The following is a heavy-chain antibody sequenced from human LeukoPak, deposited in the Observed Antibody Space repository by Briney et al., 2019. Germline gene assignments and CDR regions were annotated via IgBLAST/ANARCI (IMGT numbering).Heavy chain of an antibody. CDR2: TSSSGRTT. CDR3: ARLSLYYNMDV. CDR1: GFTFSDYY. V-gene: IGHV3-11*04. J-gene: IGHJ6*03. Sequence: GGSLRLSCAASGFTFSDYYMSWVRQPPGKGLEYVSYTSSSGRTTYFADSVKGRFAVSRDNTRNSLYLQMNSLRVEDRAVYYCARLSLYYNMDVWGKGTTVTVSS.